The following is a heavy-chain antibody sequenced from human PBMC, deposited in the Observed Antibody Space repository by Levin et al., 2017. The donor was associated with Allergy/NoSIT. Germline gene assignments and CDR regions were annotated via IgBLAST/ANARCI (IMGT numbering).Heavy chain of an antibody. CDR3: ARAQIRITMVRGVIISWFDP. D-gene: IGHD3-10*01. J-gene: IGHJ5*02. V-gene: IGHV4-31*03. CDR2: IYYSGST. CDR1: GGSISSGGYY. Sequence: SETLSLTCTVSGGSISSGGYYWSWIRQHPGKGLEWIGYIYYSGSTYYNPSLKSRVTISVDTSKNQFSLKLSSVTAADTAVYYCARAQIRITMVRGVIISWFDPWGQGTLVTVSS.